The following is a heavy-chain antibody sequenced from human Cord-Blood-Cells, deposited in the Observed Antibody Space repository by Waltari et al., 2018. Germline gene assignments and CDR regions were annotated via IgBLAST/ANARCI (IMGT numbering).Heavy chain of an antibody. D-gene: IGHD6-6*01. J-gene: IGHJ5*02. Sequence: QVQLVQSGAEVKKPGASVKVSCKASGYTFTSYDLHWVRQATGQGLEWMGWKNPNGVNTGYAQKFHGRVTITRNTARRTAYMELSSLRSEDTAGYYCARGIEAARNWFDPWGQGTLVTVSS. CDR1: GYTFTSYD. CDR3: ARGIEAARNWFDP. V-gene: IGHV1-8*03. CDR2: KNPNGVNT.